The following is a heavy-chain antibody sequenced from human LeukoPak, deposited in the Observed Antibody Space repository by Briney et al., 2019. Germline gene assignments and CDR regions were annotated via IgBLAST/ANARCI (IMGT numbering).Heavy chain of an antibody. Sequence: GGSLRLSCAASGFTFGNYTMNWVRQAQGQGLERVSFISRSSNIYYVDSVKGRFTISRYNAKNSLYLQMNSVRAEDTAVYYCARSLSVVTAYLDYWGQGMLVTVSS. CDR2: ISRSSNI. J-gene: IGHJ4*02. CDR1: GFTFGNYT. CDR3: ARSLSVVTAYLDY. D-gene: IGHD2-21*02. V-gene: IGHV3-21*01.